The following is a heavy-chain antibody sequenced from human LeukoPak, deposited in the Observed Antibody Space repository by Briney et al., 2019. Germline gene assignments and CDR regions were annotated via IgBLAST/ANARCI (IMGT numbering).Heavy chain of an antibody. CDR3: ARGGSRQNFYYYGLDV. CDR2: ISFSGIT. D-gene: IGHD6-25*01. CDR1: GGSINSFF. J-gene: IGHJ6*02. Sequence: PSETLSLICTVSGGSINSFFWNWIRQTPGKGLEWIGYISFSGITNYNPSLQSRVCMSVDTSKNEFSLRLSSVTAADTAVYYCARGGSRQNFYYYGLDVWGQGTTVTVSS. V-gene: IGHV4-59*01.